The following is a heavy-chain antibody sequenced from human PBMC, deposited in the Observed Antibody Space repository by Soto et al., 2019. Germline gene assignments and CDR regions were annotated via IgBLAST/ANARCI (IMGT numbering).Heavy chain of an antibody. D-gene: IGHD5-12*01. CDR2: IGGSGTGGRT. CDR3: AKSPGGLDGYNSDYYGMDV. J-gene: IGHJ6*02. V-gene: IGHV3-23*01. CDR1: GLTFSTYA. Sequence: EGHLLESGGDLVQPGGSLRLSCTASGLTFSTYAMSWVRQAPGKGLEWVSAIGGSGTGGRTYYADSVKGRFTISRDNSKNKVYMQMNSLRAGDTAVYDCAKSPGGLDGYNSDYYGMDVWGQGTTVTVSS.